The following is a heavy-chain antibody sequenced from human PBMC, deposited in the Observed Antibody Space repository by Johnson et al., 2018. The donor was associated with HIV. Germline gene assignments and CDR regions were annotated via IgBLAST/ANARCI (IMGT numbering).Heavy chain of an antibody. Sequence: QVQLVESGGGVVQPGRSLRLSCAASGFTFSSYAMHWVRQAPGKGLAWVAVISYDGSNKYYADSVKGRFTISRDNSKNTLYLQMNSLRAEDTAVYYCAKDRRSSSLDAFDIWGQGTMVTVSS. CDR2: ISYDGSNK. D-gene: IGHD6-13*01. V-gene: IGHV3-30*04. CDR3: AKDRRSSSLDAFDI. J-gene: IGHJ3*02. CDR1: GFTFSSYA.